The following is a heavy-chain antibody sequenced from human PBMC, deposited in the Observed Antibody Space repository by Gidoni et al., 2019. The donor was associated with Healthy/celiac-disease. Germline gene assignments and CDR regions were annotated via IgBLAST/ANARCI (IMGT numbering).Heavy chain of an antibody. Sequence: QVQLVQSGAEVKKPGSSVKVSCKASGGTFSSYATSWVRQAPGQGLEWMGGIIPIFGTANYAQKFQGRVTITADESTSTAYMELSSLRSEDTAVYYCARARRIYGSGSYYNWFDPWGQGTLVTVSS. CDR3: ARARRIYGSGSYYNWFDP. J-gene: IGHJ5*02. CDR2: IIPIFGTA. V-gene: IGHV1-69*01. D-gene: IGHD3-10*01. CDR1: GGTFSSYA.